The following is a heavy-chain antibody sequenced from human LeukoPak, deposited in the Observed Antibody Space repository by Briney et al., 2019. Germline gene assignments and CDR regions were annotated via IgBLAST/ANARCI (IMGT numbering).Heavy chain of an antibody. CDR1: GYTFTSYY. Sequence: GTSVKVSCKASGYTFTSYYMHWVRQAPGQGLEWMGIINPSGGSTSYAQKFQGRVTMTRDTSTSTVYMELSSLRSEDAAVYYCARDKRYDILIGCYYGMDVWGQGTTVTVSS. CDR3: ARDKRYDILIGCYYGMDV. J-gene: IGHJ6*02. D-gene: IGHD3-9*01. V-gene: IGHV1-46*01. CDR2: INPSGGST.